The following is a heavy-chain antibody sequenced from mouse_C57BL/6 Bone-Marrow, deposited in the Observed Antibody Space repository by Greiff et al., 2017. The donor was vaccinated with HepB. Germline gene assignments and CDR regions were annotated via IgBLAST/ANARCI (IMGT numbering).Heavy chain of an antibody. J-gene: IGHJ3*01. Sequence: QVHVKQPGAELVKPGASVKMSCKASGYTFTSYWITWVKQRPGQGLEWIGDIYPGSGSTNYNEKFKSKATLTVDTSSSTAYMQLSSLTSEDSAVYYCARGGNYSNSISYWGQGTLVTVSA. V-gene: IGHV1-55*01. D-gene: IGHD2-5*01. CDR2: IYPGSGST. CDR3: ARGGNYSNSISY. CDR1: GYTFTSYW.